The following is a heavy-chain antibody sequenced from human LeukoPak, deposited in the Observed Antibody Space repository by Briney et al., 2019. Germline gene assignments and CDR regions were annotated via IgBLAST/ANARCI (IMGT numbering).Heavy chain of an antibody. V-gene: IGHV3-64D*06. CDR3: VKVGYCSSTSCYPEYFQH. CDR2: ISSNGGST. Sequence: GGSLRLSCSASGFTFSSYAMHWVRQAPGKGLEYVSAISSNGGSTYYADSVKGRFTISRDNSKNTLYLQMSSLRAEDTAVYYCVKVGYCSSTSCYPEYFQHWGQGTLATVSS. CDR1: GFTFSSYA. J-gene: IGHJ1*01. D-gene: IGHD2-2*01.